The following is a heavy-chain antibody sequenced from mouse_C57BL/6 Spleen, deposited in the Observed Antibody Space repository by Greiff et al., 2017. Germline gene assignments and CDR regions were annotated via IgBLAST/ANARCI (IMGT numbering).Heavy chain of an antibody. CDR1: GFNIKDYY. D-gene: IGHD2-3*01. V-gene: IGHV14-2*01. Sequence: VQLQQSGAELVKPGASVKLSCTASGFNIKDYYMHWVKQSTEQGLEWIGRIDPEDGETKYAPKFPGKATITADTSSNTAYLQLSSLTSEDTAVYYCACYDGYYGWYFDVWGTGTTVTVSS. CDR3: ACYDGYYGWYFDV. CDR2: IDPEDGET. J-gene: IGHJ1*03.